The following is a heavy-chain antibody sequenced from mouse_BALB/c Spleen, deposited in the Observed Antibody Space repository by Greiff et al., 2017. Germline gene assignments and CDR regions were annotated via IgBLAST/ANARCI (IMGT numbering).Heavy chain of an antibody. D-gene: IGHD2-12*01. Sequence: QVQLQQSGAELVKPGASVKLSCKASGYTFTSYYMYWVKQRPGQGLEWIGEINPSNGGTNFNEKFKSKATLTVDKSSSTAYMQLSSLTSEDSAVYYCTRAGRRAMDYWGQGTSVTVSA. CDR3: TRAGRRAMDY. CDR1: GYTFTSYY. J-gene: IGHJ4*01. CDR2: INPSNGGT. V-gene: IGHV1S81*02.